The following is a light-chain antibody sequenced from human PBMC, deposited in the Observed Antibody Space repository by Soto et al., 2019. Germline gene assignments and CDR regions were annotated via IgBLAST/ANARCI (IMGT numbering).Light chain of an antibody. CDR1: SGHSSYA. J-gene: IGLJ3*02. CDR2: LNSDGTH. V-gene: IGLV4-69*01. Sequence: QTVVTQSPSASASLGASVKVTCTLSSGHSSYAIAWHQQQPEKGPRYLMNLNSDGTHNKGDGIPDRFSGSSSGAERYLIISSLQSEDEADYYCQTWGTGIRVFGGGTKLTVL. CDR3: QTWGTGIRV.